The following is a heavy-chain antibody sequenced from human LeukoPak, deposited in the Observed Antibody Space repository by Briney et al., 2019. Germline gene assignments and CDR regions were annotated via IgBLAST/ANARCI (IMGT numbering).Heavy chain of an antibody. CDR3: ARDQAYKIDL. D-gene: IGHD1-1*01. CDR1: GFAFNTYW. J-gene: IGHJ3*01. V-gene: IGHV3-74*01. CDR2: VNGDGSST. Sequence: QPGGSLRLSCAASGFAFNTYWMHWVRHAPGKGLEWVSLVNGDGSSTGYADPVKGRLTISRDNAKNMLYLQMNSLRGEDTAVYFCARDQAYKIDLWGQGTMVTVSS.